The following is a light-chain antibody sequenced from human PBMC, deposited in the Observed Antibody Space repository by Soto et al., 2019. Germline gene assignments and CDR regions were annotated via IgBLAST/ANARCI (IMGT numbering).Light chain of an antibody. CDR3: QQYNSYRT. CDR2: DAS. J-gene: IGKJ1*01. V-gene: IGKV3-15*01. Sequence: VLTQSPCTLSLSPGERATLSCRASQSAISSLAWYQQKPGQTPRLLIYDASTRATDIPARFSGSGSGTDFTLTISSLQPDDFATYYCQQYNSYRTFGQGTKVDIK. CDR1: QSAISS.